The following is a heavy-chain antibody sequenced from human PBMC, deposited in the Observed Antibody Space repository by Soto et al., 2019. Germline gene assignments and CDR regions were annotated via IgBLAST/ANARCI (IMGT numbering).Heavy chain of an antibody. CDR2: ISSSSSTI. Sequence: GGSLRLSCAASGFTFSSYSMNWVRQAPGKGLEWVSYISSSSSTIYYADSVKGRFTISRDNAKNSLYLQMNSLRDEDTAVYYCARDLGAARYYYGMDVWGQGTTVTVSS. CDR1: GFTFSSYS. J-gene: IGHJ6*02. CDR3: ARDLGAARYYYGMDV. D-gene: IGHD6-6*01. V-gene: IGHV3-48*02.